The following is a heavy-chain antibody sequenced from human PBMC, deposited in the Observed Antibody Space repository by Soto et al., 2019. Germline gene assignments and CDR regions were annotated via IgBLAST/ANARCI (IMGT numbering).Heavy chain of an antibody. D-gene: IGHD5-12*01. CDR2: TIPIFGTA. J-gene: IGHJ6*02. V-gene: IGHV1-69*13. CDR1: GGTFSSYA. CDR3: ARSDRVATVKGYYYGMDV. Sequence: SLKVYWKASGGTFSSYAITWVRQAPGQGLEWMGGTIPIFGTANYALKFQGRVTIAADESTSTAYMELSSLRSEDTAVYYCARSDRVATVKGYYYGMDVWGQGTTVTVSS.